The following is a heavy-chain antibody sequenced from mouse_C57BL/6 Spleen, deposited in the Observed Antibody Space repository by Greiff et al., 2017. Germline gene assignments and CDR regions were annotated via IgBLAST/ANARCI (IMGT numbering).Heavy chain of an antibody. CDR2: IDPETGGT. CDR1: GYTFTDYE. CDR3: TSGATRGFAY. Sequence: QVQLQQSGAELVRPGASVTLSCKASGYTFTDYEMHWVKQTPVHGLEWIGAIDPETGGTAYNQKFKGKAILTADKSSSTAYMELRSLTSEDSAVYYCTSGATRGFAYWGQGTLVTVSA. V-gene: IGHV1-15*01. D-gene: IGHD3-1*01. J-gene: IGHJ3*01.